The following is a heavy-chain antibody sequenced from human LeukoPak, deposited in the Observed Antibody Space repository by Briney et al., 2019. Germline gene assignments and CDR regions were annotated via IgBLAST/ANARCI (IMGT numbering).Heavy chain of an antibody. CDR1: GGSISSYY. D-gene: IGHD3-3*01. J-gene: IGHJ4*02. CDR3: ARLWSGYRPPDY. Sequence: SETLSLTCTVSGGSISSYYWGWIRQPPGKGLEWIGSIYYSGNTYYNPSLKSRVTISVDTSKNQFSLKLSSVTAADTAVYYCARLWSGYRPPDYWGQGTLVTVSS. V-gene: IGHV4-39*01. CDR2: IYYSGNT.